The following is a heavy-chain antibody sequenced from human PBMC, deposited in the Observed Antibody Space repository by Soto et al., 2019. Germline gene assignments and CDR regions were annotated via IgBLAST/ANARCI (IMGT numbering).Heavy chain of an antibody. V-gene: IGHV1-58*01. CDR2: IVVGSGNT. CDR3: AADRPTYYDYVWGRDYYGMDV. CDR1: GFTFTSSA. D-gene: IGHD3-16*01. Sequence: SVKVSCKASGFTFTSSAVQWVRQARGQRLEWIGWIVVGSGNTNYAQKFQERVTITRDMSTSTAYMELSSLRSEDTAVYYCAADRPTYYDYVWGRDYYGMDVWGQGTTVTVSS. J-gene: IGHJ6*02.